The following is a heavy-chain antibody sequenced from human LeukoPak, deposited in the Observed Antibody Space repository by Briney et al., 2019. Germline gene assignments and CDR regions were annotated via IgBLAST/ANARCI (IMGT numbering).Heavy chain of an antibody. V-gene: IGHV4-59*01. D-gene: IGHD5-18*01. CDR3: ARGGYSYGFKFDY. CDR1: GGSISSYY. Sequence: SETLSLTCTVSGGSISSYYWSWIRQPPGKGLEWIGYINYSGSTNYNPSLKSRVTISVDTSKNQFSLKLSSVTAADTAVYYCARGGYSYGFKFDYWGQGTLVTVSS. J-gene: IGHJ4*02. CDR2: INYSGST.